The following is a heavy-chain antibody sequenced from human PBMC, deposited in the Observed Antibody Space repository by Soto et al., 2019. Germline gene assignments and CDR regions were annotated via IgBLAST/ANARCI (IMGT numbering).Heavy chain of an antibody. V-gene: IGHV4-34*01. Sequence: QVQLQQWGAGLLKPSETLSLTCAVYGGSFSGYYWSWIRQLPGKGLEWIGEINHSGSTNYNPSLKSRVTISVDTSKNQFSLKLSSVTAADTAVYYCARDYSSSSVIWFDPWGQGTLVTVSS. CDR3: ARDYSSSSVIWFDP. CDR1: GGSFSGYY. J-gene: IGHJ5*02. CDR2: INHSGST. D-gene: IGHD6-6*01.